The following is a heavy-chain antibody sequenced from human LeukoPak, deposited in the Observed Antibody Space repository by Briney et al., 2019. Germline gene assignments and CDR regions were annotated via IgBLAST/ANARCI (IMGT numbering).Heavy chain of an antibody. J-gene: IGHJ4*02. CDR1: GYTFTSYG. D-gene: IGHD6-6*01. Sequence: ASVKVSCKASGYTFTSYGISWVRQAPGQGLEWMGWINPNSGGTNYAQKFQGRVTMTRDTSISTAYMELSRLRSDDTAVYYCARAGEQLVGPYWGQGTLVTVSS. V-gene: IGHV1-2*02. CDR3: ARAGEQLVGPY. CDR2: INPNSGGT.